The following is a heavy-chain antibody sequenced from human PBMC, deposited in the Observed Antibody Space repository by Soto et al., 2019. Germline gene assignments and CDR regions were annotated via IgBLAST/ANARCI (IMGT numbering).Heavy chain of an antibody. CDR2: ISSSSSTI. J-gene: IGHJ4*02. CDR1: GFTFSSYS. CDR3: ASQSSEWLLFAS. D-gene: IGHD5-12*01. Sequence: GGSLRLSCAASGFTFSSYSMNWVRQAPGNGLEWVSYISSSSSTIYYADSVKGRFTISRDNAKNSLYLQMNSLRAEDTAVYYCASQSSEWLLFASWGQGTLVTVSS. V-gene: IGHV3-48*01.